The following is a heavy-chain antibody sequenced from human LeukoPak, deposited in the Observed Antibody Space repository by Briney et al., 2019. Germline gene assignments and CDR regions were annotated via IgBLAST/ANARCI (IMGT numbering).Heavy chain of an antibody. D-gene: IGHD3-22*01. J-gene: IGHJ3*02. V-gene: IGHV1-2*02. Sequence: TSVKVSCQASGYTFTDYYMHWVRQAPGQGLEWMGWINPNSGGTYYAQKFQGRVTMTWDRSTTSTYMELSSLRSDDTAMYFCARDRRRITMVVDIRGQGTMVTVSS. CDR3: ARDRRRITMVVDI. CDR2: INPNSGGT. CDR1: GYTFTDYY.